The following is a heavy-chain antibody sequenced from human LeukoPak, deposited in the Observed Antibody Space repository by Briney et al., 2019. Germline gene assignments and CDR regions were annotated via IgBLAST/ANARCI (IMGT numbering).Heavy chain of an antibody. J-gene: IGHJ4*02. V-gene: IGHV3-74*01. CDR2: ISSDVSIT. CDR1: VFSFRTSW. D-gene: IGHD5-18*01. CDR3: ERYTSMVL. Sequence: GGSLRLSCAASVFSFRTSWMHWVRQAPGKWLVCVSRISSDVSITNYTHSVKGRFTLSTDNAKNTLYLQINSLRAEDTAVYYCERYTSMVLWGQGTLVSVSS.